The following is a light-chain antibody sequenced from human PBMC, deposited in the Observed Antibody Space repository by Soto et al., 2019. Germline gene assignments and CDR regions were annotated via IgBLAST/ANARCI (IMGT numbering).Light chain of an antibody. V-gene: IGKV4-1*01. CDR1: QSVLYSSNNNNY. CDR3: QQCYGA. J-gene: IGKJ3*01. CDR2: WAS. Sequence: DIVMTQSPDSLAVSLGERATINCKSSQSVLYSSNNNNYLAWYQQKPGQPPKLLIYWASTRESGVPDRFSGSGSGTDFTLTISSLQAEDVPVYYCQQCYGAFGPGTKVDIK.